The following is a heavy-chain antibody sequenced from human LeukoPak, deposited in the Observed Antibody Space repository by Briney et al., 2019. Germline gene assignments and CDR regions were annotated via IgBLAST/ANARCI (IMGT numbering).Heavy chain of an antibody. J-gene: IGHJ4*02. V-gene: IGHV1-46*01. Sequence: ASVKVSCKASGYIFTSSYIHWVRQAPGQGLEWMGMINPSGGSTGYAQKFQGRVTMTRDMSTSTVYMELSSLRSEDTAVYYCARRAQVERRHSQFDYWGQGTLVTVSS. D-gene: IGHD1-1*01. CDR2: INPSGGST. CDR1: GYIFTSSY. CDR3: ARRAQVERRHSQFDY.